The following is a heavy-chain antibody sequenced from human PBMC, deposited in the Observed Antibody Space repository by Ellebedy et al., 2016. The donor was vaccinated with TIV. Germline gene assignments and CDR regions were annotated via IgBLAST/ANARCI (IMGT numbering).Heavy chain of an antibody. CDR2: IDPQSGDT. J-gene: IGHJ4*02. CDR3: TALLWFGGSKLFDY. V-gene: IGHV1-2*02. Sequence: AASVKVSCKASAYTFTGYYMYWVRQAPGQGLEWMGWIDPQSGDTNYAQKFQGRVTMTRDTSISTAFMELSRLTSDDTAVYYCTALLWFGGSKLFDYWGKGTLVTVSS. D-gene: IGHD3-10*01. CDR1: AYTFTGYY.